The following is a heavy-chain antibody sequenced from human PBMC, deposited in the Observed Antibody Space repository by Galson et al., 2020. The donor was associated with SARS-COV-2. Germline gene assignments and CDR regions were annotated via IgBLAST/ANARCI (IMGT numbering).Heavy chain of an antibody. V-gene: IGHV1-58*01. CDR2: TVLAIGKT. D-gene: IGHD6-13*01. CDR1: GFTLRTSA. J-gene: IGHJ5*02. Sequence: SVKVSCKASGFTLRTSAVQWVRQARGQRLEWIGWTVLAIGKTDYAQKFQERVTITGDMSTRTVYMELSSLRSDDTAVCYCGAVSQSRGPSPWGQGTLVTVSS. CDR3: GAVSQSRGPSP.